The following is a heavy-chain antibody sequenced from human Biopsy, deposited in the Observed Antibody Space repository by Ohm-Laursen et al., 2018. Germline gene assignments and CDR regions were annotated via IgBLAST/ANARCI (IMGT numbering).Heavy chain of an antibody. CDR3: ARLYFCGWGSSDFSFDV. CDR1: GSSIRTFDYY. J-gene: IGHJ4*01. D-gene: IGHD3-10*01. Sequence: SDTLSLTCSVSGSSIRTFDYYWGWVRQPPGKGLEWIGCVFYSGTTYSNPSLKRRVTISQDESNNQFSLTLTSVTARDTADYYCARLYFCGWGSSDFSFDVWGHGTPVAVSS. CDR2: VFYSGTT. V-gene: IGHV4-39*01.